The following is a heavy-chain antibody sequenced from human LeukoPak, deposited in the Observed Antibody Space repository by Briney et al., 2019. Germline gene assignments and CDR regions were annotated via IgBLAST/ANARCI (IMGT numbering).Heavy chain of an antibody. D-gene: IGHD3-22*01. CDR3: TTYYDSSGYGPFVD. Sequence: PGGSLKLSCAASGFTFSGSAMHWVRQASGKGLEWVGRIRSKANSYATAYAASVKGRFTISRGDSKNTAYLQMNSLKTEDTAVYYCTTYYDSSGYGPFVDWGQGTLVTVSS. V-gene: IGHV3-73*01. CDR2: IRSKANSYAT. J-gene: IGHJ4*02. CDR1: GFTFSGSA.